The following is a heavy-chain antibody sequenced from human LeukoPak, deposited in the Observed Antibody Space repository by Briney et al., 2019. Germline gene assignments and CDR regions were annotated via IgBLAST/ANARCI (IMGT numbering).Heavy chain of an antibody. CDR3: ARATYYDFWSGYFRWFDP. D-gene: IGHD3-3*01. CDR1: GGSISSHY. CDR2: IYYSGST. Sequence: PSETLSLTCTVSGGSISSHYWSWIRQPPGKGLEWIGYIYYSGSTNYNPSLKSRVTISVDTSKNQFSLKLSSVTAADTAVYYCARATYYDFWSGYFRWFDPWGQGTLVTVSS. J-gene: IGHJ5*02. V-gene: IGHV4-59*11.